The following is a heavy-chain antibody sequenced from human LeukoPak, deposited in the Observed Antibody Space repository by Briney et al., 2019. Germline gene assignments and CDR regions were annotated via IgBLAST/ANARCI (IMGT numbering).Heavy chain of an antibody. V-gene: IGHV3-21*04. CDR1: GFTFSSYS. CDR2: ISSSSSYI. Sequence: GGSLRLSCAASGFTFSSYSMNWVRQAPGKGLEWVSSISSSSSYIYYADSVKGRFTISRDNAKNSLYLQMNSLRAEDTAVYYCAKDGAVQYYFDYWGQGTLVTVSS. D-gene: IGHD3-16*01. CDR3: AKDGAVQYYFDY. J-gene: IGHJ4*02.